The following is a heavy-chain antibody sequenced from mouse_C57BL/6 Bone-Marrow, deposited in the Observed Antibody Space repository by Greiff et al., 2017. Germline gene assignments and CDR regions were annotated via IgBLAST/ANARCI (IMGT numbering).Heavy chain of an antibody. CDR2: ISSGSSTI. CDR1: GFTFSGYG. J-gene: IGHJ4*01. V-gene: IGHV5-17*01. CDR3: ARVDY. Sequence: EVQLVESGGGLVKPGGSLKLSCAASGFTFSGYGMHWVRQAPEKGLEWVAYISSGSSTIYYADTVKGRFTISRDNAKNTLFLQMTSLRSEDTAMYYCARVDYWGQGTSVTVSS.